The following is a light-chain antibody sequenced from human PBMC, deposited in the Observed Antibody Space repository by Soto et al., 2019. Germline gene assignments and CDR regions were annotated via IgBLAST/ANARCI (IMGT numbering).Light chain of an antibody. Sequence: EIVLTQSPGTLSLSPGERATLSCRASQSVSNNYLAWFQQRPGQAPRLLIYAASSRATGIPDRFSGSGSQTDFTLTISRLEPEDFGVFYCQQYGDSPWTFGQGTKVKSN. CDR2: AAS. V-gene: IGKV3-20*01. J-gene: IGKJ1*01. CDR3: QQYGDSPWT. CDR1: QSVSNNY.